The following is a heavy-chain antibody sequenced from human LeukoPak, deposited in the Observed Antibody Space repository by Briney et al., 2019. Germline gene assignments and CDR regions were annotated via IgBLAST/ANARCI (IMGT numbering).Heavy chain of an antibody. J-gene: IGHJ4*02. CDR1: GGSISSYY. V-gene: IGHV4-59*12. D-gene: IGHD2-2*02. Sequence: SETLSLTCTVSGGSISSYYWSWIRQPPGKGLEWIGYIYYSGSTNYIPSLKSRVTISVDTSKNQFSLKLSSVTAADTAVYYCARDVLVVVPAAIPTERIIDYWGQGTLVTVSS. CDR2: IYYSGST. CDR3: ARDVLVVVPAAIPTERIIDY.